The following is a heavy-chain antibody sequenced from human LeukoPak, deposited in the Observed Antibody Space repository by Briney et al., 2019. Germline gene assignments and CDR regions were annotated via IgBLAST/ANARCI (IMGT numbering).Heavy chain of an antibody. D-gene: IGHD3-3*01. J-gene: IGHJ4*02. CDR3: ARGPRLRFLEWLSLFDY. CDR1: GGSISSSSYY. Sequence: SETLSLTCTVSGGSISSSSYYWGWIRQPPGKGLEWIGRIYYSGSTYYNPSLKSRVTISVDTSKNQFSLKLSSVTAADTAVYYCARGPRLRFLEWLSLFDYWGQGTLVTVSS. CDR2: IYYSGST. V-gene: IGHV4-39*07.